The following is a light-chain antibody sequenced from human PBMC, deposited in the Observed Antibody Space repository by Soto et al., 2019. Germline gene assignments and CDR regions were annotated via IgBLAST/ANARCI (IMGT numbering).Light chain of an antibody. CDR3: QQYGTSPFT. J-gene: IGKJ3*01. Sequence: EIVLTQSPGTLSLSPGERATLSCRASQTVNNNYLTWYQQTPGQAPRLLIYGASSRATGIPDKFSGSGSGTDFPLTISRLEPEDFAVYYCQQYGTSPFTFGPGTKVDIK. CDR2: GAS. V-gene: IGKV3-20*01. CDR1: QTVNNNY.